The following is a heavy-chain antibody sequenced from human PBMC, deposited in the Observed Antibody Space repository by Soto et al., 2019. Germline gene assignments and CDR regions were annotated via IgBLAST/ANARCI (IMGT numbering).Heavy chain of an antibody. CDR2: ISYDGSNK. V-gene: IGHV3-30-3*01. D-gene: IGHD6-19*01. CDR1: GFTFSSYA. Sequence: HPGGSLRLSCAASGFTFSSYAMHWVRQAPGKGLEWVAVISYDGSNKYYADSVKGRFTISRDNSKNTLYLQMNSLRAEDTAVYYCARDRKQWLRLGYYYYYGMDVWGQGTTVTVSS. CDR3: ARDRKQWLRLGYYYYYGMDV. J-gene: IGHJ6*02.